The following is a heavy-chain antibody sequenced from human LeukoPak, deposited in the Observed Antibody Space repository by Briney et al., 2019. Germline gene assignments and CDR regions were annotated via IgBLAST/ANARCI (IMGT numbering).Heavy chain of an antibody. J-gene: IGHJ5*02. CDR3: ARFTMVRGVTQFDP. CDR2: IYPGDSDT. V-gene: IGHV5-51*01. Sequence: GESLKISCKGSGYSFTSYWIGWVRQMPGKGLEWMGIIYPGDSDTRYSPSFQGQVTTSADKSISTAYLQCSSLKASDTAVYYCARFTMVRGVTQFDPWGQGTQVTVSS. D-gene: IGHD3-10*01. CDR1: GYSFTSYW.